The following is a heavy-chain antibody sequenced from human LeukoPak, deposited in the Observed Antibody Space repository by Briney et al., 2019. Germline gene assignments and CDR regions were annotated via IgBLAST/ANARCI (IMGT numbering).Heavy chain of an antibody. V-gene: IGHV3-30*18. J-gene: IGHJ6*02. CDR1: GFSFSNYG. D-gene: IGHD1-14*01. CDR2: TSHDGSND. Sequence: GGSLRLSCAASGFSFSNYGMHWVRQAPGKGLEWVAATSHDGSNDQYADSVRGRFTISRDNSKNTLYLQMNSLRVEDMAVYYCAKDWRWNQNIYGMNVWGQGTTVIVSS. CDR3: AKDWRWNQNIYGMNV.